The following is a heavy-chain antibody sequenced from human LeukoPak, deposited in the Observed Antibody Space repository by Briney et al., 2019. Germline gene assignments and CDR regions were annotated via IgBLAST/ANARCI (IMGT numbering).Heavy chain of an antibody. V-gene: IGHV3-23*01. CDR3: ARCWADNYFDY. D-gene: IGHD2-8*01. CDR2: ISKSGGST. Sequence: GGSLRLSCAASGFTFSSCAMTWVRQAPGKGLESVSAISKSGGSTYYADSLKGRFTISRDDSKNTLYLQMNSLRAEDTAVYYCARCWADNYFDYWGQGTLVTVSS. CDR1: GFTFSSCA. J-gene: IGHJ4*02.